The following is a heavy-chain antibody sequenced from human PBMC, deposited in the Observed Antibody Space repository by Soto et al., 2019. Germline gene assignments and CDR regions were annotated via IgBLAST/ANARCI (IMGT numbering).Heavy chain of an antibody. CDR1: GGSISSGGYY. V-gene: IGHV4-31*03. CDR2: IYYSGST. Sequence: SETLSLTCTVSGGSISSGGYYWSWIRQHPGKGLGWIGYIYYSGSTYYNPSLKSRVTISVDTSKNQFSLKLSSVTAADTAVYYCARVSEAMVLPDYWGQGTLVTVSS. J-gene: IGHJ4*02. CDR3: ARVSEAMVLPDY. D-gene: IGHD3-10*01.